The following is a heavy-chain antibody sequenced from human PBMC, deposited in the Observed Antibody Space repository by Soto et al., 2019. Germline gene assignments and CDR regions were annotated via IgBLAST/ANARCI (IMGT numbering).Heavy chain of an antibody. Sequence: ASVKVSCKASGGPFSSYAISWVRQAPGQGLEWMGGIIPIFGTANYAQKFQGRVTITADDSTSTAYMELSSLRSEDTAVYYCARDELAAARPSEYYYYGMDVWGQGTTVTVSS. CDR3: ARDELAAARPSEYYYYGMDV. V-gene: IGHV1-69*13. CDR2: IIPIFGTA. J-gene: IGHJ6*02. D-gene: IGHD6-6*01. CDR1: GGPFSSYA.